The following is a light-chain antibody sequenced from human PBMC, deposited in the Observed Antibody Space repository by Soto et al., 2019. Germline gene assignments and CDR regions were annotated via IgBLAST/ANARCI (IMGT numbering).Light chain of an antibody. CDR2: DIS. J-gene: IGKJ5*01. CDR1: QSVSGS. Sequence: EVVLTQSPATLSLSPWERAIFSCRPSQSVSGSLAWYQQKPGQAPRLLIYDISTRAAAIPARFSGSGSGTDFTLTVSSLEPEDFALYYCQQRSNRITFGQGTRLEI. V-gene: IGKV3-11*01. CDR3: QQRSNRIT.